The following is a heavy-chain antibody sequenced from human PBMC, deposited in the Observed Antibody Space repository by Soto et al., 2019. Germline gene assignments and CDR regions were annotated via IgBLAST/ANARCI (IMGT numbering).Heavy chain of an antibody. CDR1: GFSLSTSGMC. V-gene: IGHV2-70*01. CDR3: ARILFRGYSGYDPFDY. CDR2: IDWDDDK. D-gene: IGHD5-12*01. J-gene: IGHJ4*02. Sequence: LVNPTQTLTLTCTFSGFSLSTSGMCVSWIRQPPGKALEWLALIDWDDDKYYSTSLKTRLTTSKDTSKNQVVLTMTNMDPVDTATYYCARILFRGYSGYDPFDYWGQGTLVTVSS.